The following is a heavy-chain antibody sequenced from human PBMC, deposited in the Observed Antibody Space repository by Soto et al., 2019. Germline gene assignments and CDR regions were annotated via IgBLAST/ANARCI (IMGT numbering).Heavy chain of an antibody. CDR3: ARRRPTGYYNY. CDR1: GFPFSDYY. CDR2: IGSSSSYT. Sequence: QVQLVESGGDLVKPGGSLRLSCAASGFPFSDYYMSWIRQAPGKGLEWVSSIGSSSSYTNYADSVKGRFTISRDNAKNSLYLQMNSLRAEDEAVYYCARRRPTGYYNYWGQGTLVTVSA. J-gene: IGHJ4*02. D-gene: IGHD3-9*01. V-gene: IGHV3-11*05.